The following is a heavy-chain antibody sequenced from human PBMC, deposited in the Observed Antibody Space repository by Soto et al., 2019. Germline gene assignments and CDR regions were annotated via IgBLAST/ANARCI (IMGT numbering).Heavy chain of an antibody. CDR2: IIPVFGTV. CDR3: ARDNRYTNSFGNWFDP. Sequence: QVRLVQSGAEVKKPGSSVKVSCKASGGTYSNYAITWLRLAPGQGLEWLGGIIPVFGTVNYAQKFQGRVTITADESTSTAYMELNRLRSEDTAIYYCARDNRYTNSFGNWFDPWGQGTLVIV. D-gene: IGHD6-13*01. J-gene: IGHJ5*02. V-gene: IGHV1-69*01. CDR1: GGTYSNYA.